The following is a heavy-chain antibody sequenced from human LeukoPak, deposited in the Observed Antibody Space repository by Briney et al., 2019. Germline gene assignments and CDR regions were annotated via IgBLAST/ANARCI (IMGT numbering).Heavy chain of an antibody. D-gene: IGHD5-18*01. CDR1: GFTFSSYE. CDR3: ARDAAYGYDRFDY. CDR2: ISSSGSTI. J-gene: IGHJ4*02. V-gene: IGHV3-48*03. Sequence: GGSLRLSCAASGFTFSSYEMNWVRQAPGKGLEWVAYISSSGSTIYYADSVKGRYTISRDNAKTSLSLQMNSLRDEDTAVYYCARDAAYGYDRFDYWGQGTQVTVSS.